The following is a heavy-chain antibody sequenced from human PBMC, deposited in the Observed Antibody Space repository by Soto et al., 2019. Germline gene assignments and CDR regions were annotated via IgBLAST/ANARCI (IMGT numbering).Heavy chain of an antibody. D-gene: IGHD5-18*01. Sequence: PSETLSLTCTVSGGSISSGDYYWSWIRQPPGKGLEWIGYIYYSGSTYYNPSLKSRVTISVDTSKNQFSLKQTSVTAADTAVYYCARALIQLWPHYYYGMDVWGQGTTVTVSS. CDR3: ARALIQLWPHYYYGMDV. CDR2: IYYSGST. CDR1: GGSISSGDYY. J-gene: IGHJ6*02. V-gene: IGHV4-30-4*01.